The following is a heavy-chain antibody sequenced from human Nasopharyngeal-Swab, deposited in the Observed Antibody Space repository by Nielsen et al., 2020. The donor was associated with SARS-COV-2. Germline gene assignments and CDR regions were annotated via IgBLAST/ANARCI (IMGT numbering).Heavy chain of an antibody. CDR2: IYSGGSA. CDR1: GFTVSSNY. J-gene: IGHJ2*01. D-gene: IGHD5-18*01. CDR3: AKEGVTAMEPYWYFDL. Sequence: GESLKISCAASGFTVSSNYMSWVRQAPGKGLEWVSVIYSGGSAYYADSVKGRFTISRDNSKNTLYLQMNSLRAEDTAVYYCAKEGVTAMEPYWYFDLWGRGTLVTVSS. V-gene: IGHV3-53*01.